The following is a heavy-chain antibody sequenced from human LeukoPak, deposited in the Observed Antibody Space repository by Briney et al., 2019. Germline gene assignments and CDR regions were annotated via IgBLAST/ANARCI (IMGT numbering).Heavy chain of an antibody. CDR2: IKQDGSEK. J-gene: IGHJ6*03. CDR1: GFTFSSYW. D-gene: IGHD4-17*01. V-gene: IGHV3-7*01. CDR3: ARDPGSSLTTGHYYYYMDV. Sequence: GGSLRLSCAASGFTFSSYWMSWVRQAPGKGLEWVANIKQDGSEKYYVDSVKGRFTISRDNAKNSLYLQMNSLRAEDTAVYSCARDPGSSLTTGHYYYYMDVWGKGTTVTVSS.